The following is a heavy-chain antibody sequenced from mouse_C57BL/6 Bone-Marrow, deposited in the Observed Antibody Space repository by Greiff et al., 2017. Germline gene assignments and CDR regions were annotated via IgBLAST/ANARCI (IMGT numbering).Heavy chain of an antibody. CDR1: GFTFSSYA. CDR3: TREDYDYDATSPYYAMDY. Sequence: EVQRVESGEGLVKPGGSLKLSCAASGFTFSSYAMSWVRQTPEKRLEWVAYISSGGDYIYYADTVKGRFTISRDNARNTLYLQMSSLKSEDTAMYYCTREDYDYDATSPYYAMDYWGQGTSVTVSS. V-gene: IGHV5-9-1*02. J-gene: IGHJ4*01. CDR2: ISSGGDYI. D-gene: IGHD2-4*01.